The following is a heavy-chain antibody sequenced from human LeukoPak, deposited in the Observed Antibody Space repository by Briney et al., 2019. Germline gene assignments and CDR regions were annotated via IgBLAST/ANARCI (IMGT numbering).Heavy chain of an antibody. CDR3: AREVVVITTDAFDI. V-gene: IGHV4-34*01. Sequence: SETLSLTCAVYGGSFSGYYWSWIRQPPGKGLEWIGEINHSGSTNYNPSLKSRVTISVDTSKNQFSLKPSSVTAADTAVYYCAREVVVITTDAFDIWGQGTMVTVSS. J-gene: IGHJ3*02. D-gene: IGHD3-22*01. CDR1: GGSFSGYY. CDR2: INHSGST.